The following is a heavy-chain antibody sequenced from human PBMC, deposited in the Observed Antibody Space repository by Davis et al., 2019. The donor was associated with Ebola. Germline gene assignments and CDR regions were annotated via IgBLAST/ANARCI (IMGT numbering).Heavy chain of an antibody. CDR1: GFTFSNAW. J-gene: IGHJ4*02. Sequence: GESLKISCAASGFTFSNAWMSRVRQAPGKGLEWVSAISGSGGSTYYADSVKGRFTISRDNSKNTLYLQMKSLRAEDTAVYYCAKKSGYYGSGSQYYFDYWGQGTLVTVSS. V-gene: IGHV3-23*01. D-gene: IGHD3-10*01. CDR3: AKKSGYYGSGSQYYFDY. CDR2: ISGSGGST.